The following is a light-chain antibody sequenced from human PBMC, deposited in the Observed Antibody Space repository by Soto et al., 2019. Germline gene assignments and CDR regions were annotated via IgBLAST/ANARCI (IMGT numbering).Light chain of an antibody. CDR3: QQSYSTPLT. CDR1: QIVLYSSNNKNY. CDR2: WAS. V-gene: IGKV4-1*01. Sequence: SVGTECRDCLAVSLGKRATINCKSSQIVLYSSNNKNYLAWYQQKPGQPPKLLIYWASTRESGVPDRFSGSGSGTDFTLTISRLQAEDVAVYYCQQSYSTPLTFGQGTRLEIK. J-gene: IGKJ5*01.